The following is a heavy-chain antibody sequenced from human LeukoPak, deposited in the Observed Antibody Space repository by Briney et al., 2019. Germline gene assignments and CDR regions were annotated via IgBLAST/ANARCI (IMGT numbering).Heavy chain of an antibody. CDR2: IYYSGST. J-gene: IGHJ4*02. Sequence: SETLSLTCTVSGGSISSYYWSWIRQPPGKGLEWIGYIYYSGSTNYNPSLKSRVIISVDTSKNQFSLKLSSVTAADTAVYYCARGEWELLRWGQGTLVTVSS. D-gene: IGHD1-26*01. CDR3: ARGEWELLR. V-gene: IGHV4-59*01. CDR1: GGSISSYY.